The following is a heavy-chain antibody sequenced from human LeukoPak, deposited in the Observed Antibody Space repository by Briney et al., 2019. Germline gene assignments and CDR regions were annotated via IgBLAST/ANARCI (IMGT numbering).Heavy chain of an antibody. CDR1: GFTFSSYG. J-gene: IGHJ4*02. CDR2: IWYDGSKT. Sequence: PGGSLRLSCAASGFTFSSYGMHWVRQAPGKGLEWVAAIWYDGSKTSYTDSVKGRFTVSRDISKNTVYLQMNGLKAEDTAVYYCARDDCSTTPCYAYWGQGTLVTVSS. D-gene: IGHD2-2*01. CDR3: ARDDCSTTPCYAY. V-gene: IGHV3-33*08.